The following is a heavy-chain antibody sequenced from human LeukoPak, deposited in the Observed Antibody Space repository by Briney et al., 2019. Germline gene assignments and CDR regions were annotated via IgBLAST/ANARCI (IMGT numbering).Heavy chain of an antibody. J-gene: IGHJ5*02. CDR1: GGSISSGDYY. Sequence: SETLSLTCTVSGGSISSGDYYWSWIRQPPGKGLEWIAYMYYSGSTSYTPSLKSRVTMSADTSKNQLSLKLSSVTAADTAVYYCAKPYYYDSRIDPWGQGILVSVSS. CDR3: AKPYYYDSRIDP. V-gene: IGHV4-30-4*01. D-gene: IGHD3-22*01. CDR2: MYYSGST.